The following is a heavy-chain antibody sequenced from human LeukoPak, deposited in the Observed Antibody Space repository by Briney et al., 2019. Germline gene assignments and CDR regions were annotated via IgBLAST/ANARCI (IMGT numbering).Heavy chain of an antibody. D-gene: IGHD3-10*01. V-gene: IGHV4-34*01. CDR3: VARGVNRYWFDP. J-gene: IGHJ5*02. CDR2: INHSGST. CDR1: GGSFSGYY. Sequence: SETLSLTCAVYGGSFSGYYWSWIRQPPGKGLEWIGEINHSGSTNYNPSLKSRVTISVDTSKNQFSLKLSSVTAADTAVYYCVARGVNRYWFDPWGQGTLVTVPS.